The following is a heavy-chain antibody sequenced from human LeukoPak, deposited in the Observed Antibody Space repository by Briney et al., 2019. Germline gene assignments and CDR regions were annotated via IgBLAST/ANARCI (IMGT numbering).Heavy chain of an antibody. J-gene: IGHJ4*02. V-gene: IGHV4-61*08. CDR2: IYYSGST. CDR1: GGSISSGDYY. D-gene: IGHD3-22*01. Sequence: SETLSLTCTVSGGSISSGDYYWSWIRQPPGKGLEWIGYIYYSGSTNYNPSLKSRVTISVDTSKNQFSLKLSSVTAADTAVYYCARLGGHYYDSSGYQKIDYWGQGTLVTVSS. CDR3: ARLGGHYYDSSGYQKIDY.